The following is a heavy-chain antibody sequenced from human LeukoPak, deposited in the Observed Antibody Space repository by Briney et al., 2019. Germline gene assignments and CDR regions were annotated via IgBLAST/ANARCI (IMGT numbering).Heavy chain of an antibody. Sequence: ASVKVSCKAFGYTFTGYYMHWVRQAPGQGLEWMGWINPNSGGTNYAQKFQGRVTMTRDTSISTAYMELSRLRSDDTAVYYCARDQHCSSTSCYGFGDAFDIWGQGTMVTVSS. CDR2: INPNSGGT. CDR3: ARDQHCSSTSCYGFGDAFDI. CDR1: GYTFTGYY. V-gene: IGHV1-2*02. J-gene: IGHJ3*02. D-gene: IGHD2-2*01.